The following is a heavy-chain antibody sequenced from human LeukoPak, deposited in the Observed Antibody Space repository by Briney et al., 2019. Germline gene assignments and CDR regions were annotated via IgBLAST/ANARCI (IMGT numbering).Heavy chain of an antibody. V-gene: IGHV4-34*01. D-gene: IGHD2-15*01. Sequence: PSETLSLTCAVYGGSFSGYYWSWIRQPPGKGLEWIGEINHSGSTNYNPSLKSRVTISVDTSKNQFSLKLSSVTAADTAVYYCARGTVVAATFSYYYYMDVWGKGTTVTVSS. CDR3: ARGTVVAATFSYYYYMDV. J-gene: IGHJ6*03. CDR1: GGSFSGYY. CDR2: INHSGST.